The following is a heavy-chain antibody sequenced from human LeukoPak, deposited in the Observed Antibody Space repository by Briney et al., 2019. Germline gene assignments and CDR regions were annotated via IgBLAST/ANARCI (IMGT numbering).Heavy chain of an antibody. D-gene: IGHD4-23*01. CDR2: IASDGSST. Sequence: GGSLRLSCAASGFTFSSYWMNWVRQAPGKGLVWVSRIASDGSSTTYADSVKGRFSISGDNAKNTLYLQMNSLRVEDTAVYYCARGRPHGNDYWGQGTLVTASS. CDR3: ARGRPHGNDY. V-gene: IGHV3-74*01. CDR1: GFTFSSYW. J-gene: IGHJ4*02.